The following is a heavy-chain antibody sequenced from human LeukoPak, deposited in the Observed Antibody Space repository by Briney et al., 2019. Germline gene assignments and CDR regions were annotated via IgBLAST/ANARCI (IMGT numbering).Heavy chain of an antibody. V-gene: IGHV3-23*01. CDR3: AHIALWLLPHDY. Sequence: GGSPRLSCAASGFTFSSYAMSWVRQAPGKGLEWVSAISGSGGSTYYADSVKGRFTISRDNSKNTLYLQMNGLRAEDTAVYYCAHIALWLLPHDYWGQGTLVTVSS. CDR2: ISGSGGST. J-gene: IGHJ4*02. CDR1: GFTFSSYA. D-gene: IGHD6-19*01.